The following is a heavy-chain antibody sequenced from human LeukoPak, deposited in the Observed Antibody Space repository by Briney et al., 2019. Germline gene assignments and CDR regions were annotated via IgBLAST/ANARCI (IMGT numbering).Heavy chain of an antibody. CDR2: IYYSGST. D-gene: IGHD2-2*01. J-gene: IGHJ4*02. CDR1: GGSIISGGYY. CDR3: ARGISPTPDIVVVPAAQYYFDY. V-gene: IGHV4-31*03. Sequence: SETLSLTCTVSGGSIISGGYYWSWIRQHPGKGLEWIGYIYYSGSTYYNPSLKSRVTISVDTSKNQFSLKLSSVTAADTAVYYCARGISPTPDIVVVPAAQYYFDYWGQGTLVTVSS.